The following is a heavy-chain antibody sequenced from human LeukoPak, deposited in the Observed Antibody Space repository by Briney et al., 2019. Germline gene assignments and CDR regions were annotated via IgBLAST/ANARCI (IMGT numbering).Heavy chain of an antibody. V-gene: IGHV3-23*01. CDR1: GFIFNNYG. D-gene: IGHD3-22*01. CDR2: ISNDGGGT. Sequence: GGSLRPSCAASGFIFNNYGLVWVRQAPGKGLEWVSAISNDGGGTTYADFVKGRFSVSRDNSKNTLFLQMNSLRAEDTALYYCAKGSSGYFFDLWGQGTLVTVSS. CDR3: AKGSSGYFFDL. J-gene: IGHJ4*02.